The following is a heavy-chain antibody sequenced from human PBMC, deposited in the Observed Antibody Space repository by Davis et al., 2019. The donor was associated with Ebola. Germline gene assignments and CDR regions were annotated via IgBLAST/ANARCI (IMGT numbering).Heavy chain of an antibody. D-gene: IGHD6-19*01. CDR3: SSTSGWYDY. V-gene: IGHV3-73*01. CDR1: GFTFSSYS. CDR2: IRSKANSYAT. Sequence: GGSLRLSCAASGFTFSSYSMNWVRQASGKGLEWVGRIRSKANSYATAYAASVKGRFTISRDDSKNTAYLQMNSLKTEDTAVYYCSSTSGWYDYWGQGTLVTVSS. J-gene: IGHJ4*02.